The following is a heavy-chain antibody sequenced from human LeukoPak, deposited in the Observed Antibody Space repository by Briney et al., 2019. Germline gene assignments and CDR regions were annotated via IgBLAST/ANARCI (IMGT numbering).Heavy chain of an antibody. CDR1: GYSFTSYW. D-gene: IGHD6-13*01. CDR3: ARGDSNTWYGY. CDR2: IYPGNSET. Sequence: GESLKISCKGSGYSFTSYWIAWVRQMPGRGLEWMGIIYPGNSETRYIPSFQGQVTISADKSISTAYLQWSSLKASDTAMYYCARGDSNTWYGYWGQGTLVTVSS. J-gene: IGHJ4*02. V-gene: IGHV5-51*01.